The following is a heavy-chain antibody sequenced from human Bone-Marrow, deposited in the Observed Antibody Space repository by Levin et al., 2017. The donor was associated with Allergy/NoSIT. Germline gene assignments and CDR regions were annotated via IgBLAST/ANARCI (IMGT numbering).Heavy chain of an antibody. D-gene: IGHD5-18*01. Sequence: GGSLRLSCAASGLTFSSYAMHWVRQAPGKGLEWVAVISYDGSKKYYADSVKGRFTISRDNSKNTLYLQMNSLRPEDTALYYCAKLVDTTMNDYWGQGTLVTVSS. CDR3: AKLVDTTMNDY. CDR1: GLTFSSYA. CDR2: ISYDGSKK. V-gene: IGHV3-30*18. J-gene: IGHJ4*02.